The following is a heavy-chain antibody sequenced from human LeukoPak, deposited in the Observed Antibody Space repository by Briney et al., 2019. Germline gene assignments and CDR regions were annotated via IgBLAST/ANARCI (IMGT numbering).Heavy chain of an antibody. CDR1: GGSTSSYY. Sequence: SETLSLTCTVSGGSTSSYYRSWIRQPPGKGLEWIGYIYYSGSTNYNPSLKSRVTISVDTSKNQFSLKLSSVTAADTAVYYCARGAKWEPLYWGQGTLVTVSS. V-gene: IGHV4-59*01. D-gene: IGHD1-26*01. CDR2: IYYSGST. J-gene: IGHJ4*02. CDR3: ARGAKWEPLY.